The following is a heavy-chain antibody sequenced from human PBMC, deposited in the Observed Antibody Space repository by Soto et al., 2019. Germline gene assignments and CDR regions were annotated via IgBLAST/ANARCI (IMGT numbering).Heavy chain of an antibody. CDR3: ARRMPYRSGSYYRAAKWFAP. J-gene: IGHJ5*02. V-gene: IGHV1-8*01. D-gene: IGHD3-10*01. CDR1: GYTFTSYD. CDR2: MNPNSGNT. Sequence: ASVKVSCKASGYTFTSYDINWVRQATGQGLEWMGWMNPNSGNTGYAQKFQGRVTMTRNTSISTAYMELSSLRSEDTAVYYCARRMPYRSGSYYRAAKWFAPWGQGTLVTVSS.